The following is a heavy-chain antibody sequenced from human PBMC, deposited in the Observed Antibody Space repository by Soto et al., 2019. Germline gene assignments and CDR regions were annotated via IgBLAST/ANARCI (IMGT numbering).Heavy chain of an antibody. V-gene: IGHV4-59*01. CDR1: GGSISSYY. CDR2: IYYSGST. J-gene: IGHJ6*02. D-gene: IGHD3-10*01. CDR3: ARGAVPGTTMVRGGVDMDV. Sequence: PSETLSLTCTVSGGSISSYYWSWIRQPPGKGLEWIGYIYYSGSTNYNPSLKSRVTISVDTSKNQFSLKLSSVTAADTAVYYCARGAVPGTTMVRGGVDMDVWGQGTTVTVSS.